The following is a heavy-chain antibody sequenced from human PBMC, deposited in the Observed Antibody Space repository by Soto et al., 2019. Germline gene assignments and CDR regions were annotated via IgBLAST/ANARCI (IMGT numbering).Heavy chain of an antibody. J-gene: IGHJ4*02. V-gene: IGHV2-70*01. CDR3: ARIPHYSDSYYMDY. CDR1: GFSLSTLGTC. Sequence: SGPTLVNPTQTLTLTCTFSGFSLSTLGTCVAWIRQPPGKALEWLALINWDNNEYYSTSLKTRLTISRDTSKNQVVLTMTNVDPVDTATYYCARIPHYSDSYYMDYWGRGTLVTVSS. D-gene: IGHD2-21*01. CDR2: INWDNNE.